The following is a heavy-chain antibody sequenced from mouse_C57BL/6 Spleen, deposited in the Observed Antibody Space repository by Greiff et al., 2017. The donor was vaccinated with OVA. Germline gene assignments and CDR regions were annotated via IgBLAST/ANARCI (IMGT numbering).Heavy chain of an antibody. V-gene: IGHV1-54*01. CDR2: INPGSGGT. CDR1: GYAFTNYL. J-gene: IGHJ3*01. Sequence: VQLQQSGAELVRPGTSVKVSCKASGYAFTNYLIEWVKQRPGQGLEWIGVINPGSGGTNYNEKFKGKATLTADKSSSTAYMQLSSLTSEDSAVYFCARGGRTGTGFAYWGQGTLVTVSA. CDR3: ARGGRTGTGFAY. D-gene: IGHD4-1*01.